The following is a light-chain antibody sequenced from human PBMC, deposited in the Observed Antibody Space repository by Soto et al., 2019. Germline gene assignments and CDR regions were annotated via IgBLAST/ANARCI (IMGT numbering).Light chain of an antibody. Sequence: QSALTQPASVSGSPGQSITISCTETSSDVVANNYVSWYQPQSGKAPKLLIHEVSNRPAGVSDRFSGSKSGNTASLTISGLQAEDEADYYCSAFATSRAYVFGIGTKVTVL. V-gene: IGLV2-14*01. CDR1: SSDVVANNY. CDR2: EVS. CDR3: SAFATSRAYV. J-gene: IGLJ1*01.